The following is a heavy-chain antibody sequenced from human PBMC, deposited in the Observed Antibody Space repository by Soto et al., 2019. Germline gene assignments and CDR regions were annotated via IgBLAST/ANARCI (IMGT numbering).Heavy chain of an antibody. Sequence: SETLSLTCAVSGGSISSGNWWSWVSQPPGKGPEWIGEIHHSGGTNCNPSPKSRVTMSLDKSKNQFSLKLNSVTAADTAVYYCSANPPSWSSPPPADHWGQGTLVTVSS. CDR3: SANPPSWSSPPPADH. CDR2: IHHSGGT. CDR1: GGSISSGNW. J-gene: IGHJ4*02. D-gene: IGHD1-26*01. V-gene: IGHV4-4*02.